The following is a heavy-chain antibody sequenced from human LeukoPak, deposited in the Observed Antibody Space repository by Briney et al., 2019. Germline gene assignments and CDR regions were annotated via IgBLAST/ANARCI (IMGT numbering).Heavy chain of an antibody. CDR2: ISNSGNTI. J-gene: IGHJ4*02. CDR1: GFTFGDNY. CDR3: ARYRVITNGYFDS. Sequence: GGSLRLSCAASGFTFGDNYMTWIRQAPGKGLEWVSYISNSGNTIKEADSVKGRFTISRDNAQNSLFLQMKSLRAEDTAVYYCARYRVITNGYFDSWGQGTLVTVSS. V-gene: IGHV3-11*01. D-gene: IGHD3-16*01.